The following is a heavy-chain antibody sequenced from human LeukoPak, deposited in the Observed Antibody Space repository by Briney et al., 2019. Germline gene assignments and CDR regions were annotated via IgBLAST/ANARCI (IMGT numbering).Heavy chain of an antibody. CDR1: GGSISIYY. V-gene: IGHV4-59*01. CDR2: IDYSGST. Sequence: SETLSLTCTVSGGSISIYYWTWIRQPPGKGLEWIGYIDYSGSTNYNPSLKSRVTISVDTSKSQFSLKLSSVTAADTAVYYCARDRAYGSGKYYFDYWGQGTLVTVSS. J-gene: IGHJ4*02. D-gene: IGHD3-10*01. CDR3: ARDRAYGSGKYYFDY.